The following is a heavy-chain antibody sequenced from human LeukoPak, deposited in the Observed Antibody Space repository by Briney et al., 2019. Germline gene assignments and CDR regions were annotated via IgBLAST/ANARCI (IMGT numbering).Heavy chain of an antibody. D-gene: IGHD3-22*01. V-gene: IGHV3-23*01. J-gene: IGHJ6*02. Sequence: PGGSLRLSSAASGFTFKTHAMSWGRQATGKGLEWVSRIDDSGVIRSYADSVKARFTISRDNSKMTLTLQMNNLRAEDTAVYYCAKRLKRNYYYHYAMDVWGQGTTVTVSS. CDR3: AKRLKRNYYYHYAMDV. CDR2: IDDSGVIR. CDR1: GFTFKTHA.